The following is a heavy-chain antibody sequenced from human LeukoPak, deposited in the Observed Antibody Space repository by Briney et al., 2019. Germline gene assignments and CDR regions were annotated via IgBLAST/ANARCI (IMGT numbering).Heavy chain of an antibody. Sequence: SETLSLTCTVSGGSISSGSYHWSWIRQPAGKGLEWIGCIFYDGNTNYNPSLKSRVTISVDTSKNQFSLKLSSVTAADTAVYYCARDREPAAPFRREFYWYFDLWGRGTLVTVSS. CDR2: IFYDGNT. J-gene: IGHJ2*01. D-gene: IGHD2-2*01. CDR1: GGSISSGSYH. V-gene: IGHV4-61*10. CDR3: ARDREPAAPFRREFYWYFDL.